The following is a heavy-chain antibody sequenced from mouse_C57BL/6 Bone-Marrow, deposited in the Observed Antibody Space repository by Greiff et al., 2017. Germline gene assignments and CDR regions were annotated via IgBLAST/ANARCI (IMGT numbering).Heavy chain of an antibody. CDR3: ATGGSSGPHYFDY. CDR1: GYTFTSYW. CDR2: INPSNGGN. V-gene: IGHV1-53*01. J-gene: IGHJ2*01. D-gene: IGHD3-2*02. Sequence: QVQLQQPGTELVKPGASVKLSCKASGYTFTSYWMHWVKQRPGQGLEWIGNINPSNGGNNYNEKFKSKATLTVDKSSSTAYMQLSSLTSEDSAVYYCATGGSSGPHYFDYWGQGTTLTVSS.